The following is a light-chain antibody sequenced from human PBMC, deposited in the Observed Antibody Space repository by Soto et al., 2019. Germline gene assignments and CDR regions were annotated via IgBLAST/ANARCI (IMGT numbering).Light chain of an antibody. V-gene: IGKV1-17*01. CDR3: IQHKNYPWT. CDR1: QGIGNE. CDR2: DAS. J-gene: IGKJ1*01. Sequence: DIQMTQSPSSLSASVGDRVTITCRASQGIGNELGWYQQKPVKAPKRLIYDASSLQGGVPSRIRDSGSGTEFTLTISSLQPEDFVMYYCIQHKNYPWTFGQGTKVEIK.